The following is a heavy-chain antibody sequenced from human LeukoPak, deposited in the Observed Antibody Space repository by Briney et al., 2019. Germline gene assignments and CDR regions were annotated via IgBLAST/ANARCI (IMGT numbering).Heavy chain of an antibody. V-gene: IGHV3-30-3*02. J-gene: IGHJ4*02. CDR3: AKLPTVTTSFSPR. CDR1: GFTFSSYA. D-gene: IGHD4-17*01. Sequence: GRSLRLSCAASGFTFSSYAMHWVRQAPGKGLEWVAVISYDGSNKYYADSVKGRFTISRDNSKNTLYLQMNSLRAEDTAVYYCAKLPTVTTSFSPRWGQGTLVTVSS. CDR2: ISYDGSNK.